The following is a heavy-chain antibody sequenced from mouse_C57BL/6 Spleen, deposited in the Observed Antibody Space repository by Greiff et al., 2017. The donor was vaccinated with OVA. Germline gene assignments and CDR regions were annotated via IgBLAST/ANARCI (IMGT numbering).Heavy chain of an antibody. Sequence: QVQLQQPGAELVMPGASVKLSCKASGYTFTSYWMHWVKQRPGQGLEWIGEIDPSDSYTNYNQKFKGKSTLTVDKSSSTAYMQRSSLTSEDSAVYYCARRGDYDAMDYWGQGTSVTVSS. CDR3: ARRGDYDAMDY. CDR2: IDPSDSYT. V-gene: IGHV1-69*01. J-gene: IGHJ4*01. CDR1: GYTFTSYW.